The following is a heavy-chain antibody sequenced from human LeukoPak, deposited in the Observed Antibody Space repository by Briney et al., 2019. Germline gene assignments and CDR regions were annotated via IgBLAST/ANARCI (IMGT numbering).Heavy chain of an antibody. D-gene: IGHD3-10*01. CDR2: INSDGSST. Sequence: GGSLRLSCAASEFTFSSYWMHWVRQAPGKGLVWVSRINSDGSSTSYADSVKGRFTISRDNAKNTLYLQMNSLRAEDTAVYYCARDLMPVYYYGSRRPAGGFDPWGQGTLVTVSS. V-gene: IGHV3-74*01. CDR3: ARDLMPVYYYGSRRPAGGFDP. CDR1: EFTFSSYW. J-gene: IGHJ5*02.